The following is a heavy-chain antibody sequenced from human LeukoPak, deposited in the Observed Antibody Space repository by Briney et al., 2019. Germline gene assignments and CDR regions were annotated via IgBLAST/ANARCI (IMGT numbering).Heavy chain of an antibody. D-gene: IGHD3-10*01. CDR1: GFTFRNYV. V-gene: IGHV3-30-3*01. CDR3: AREGYYGSGSPPSLYFDY. Sequence: GGSLRLSCAASGFTFRNYVIHWVRQAPGKGLEWVAVTSSDLNVKLCADSVKGRFTISRDNSRSTLYLQMNSLRPEDTAIYYCAREGYYGSGSPPSLYFDYWGQGTLVTVSS. CDR2: TSSDLNVK. J-gene: IGHJ4*02.